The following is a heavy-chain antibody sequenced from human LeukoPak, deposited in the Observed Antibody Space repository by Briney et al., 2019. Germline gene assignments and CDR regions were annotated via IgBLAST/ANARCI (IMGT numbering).Heavy chain of an antibody. CDR2: TYYRSKWNN. J-gene: IGHJ5*01. Sequence: SHTLSLTCAISGDSVSTNSATWTWLRQSPSRGLEWLGRTYYRSKWNNDYAVSMKSRITINPDTSKNQFSLQLNSVTPEDTAVYYCARLVGASWFDSWGQGTLVTVSS. D-gene: IGHD1-26*01. CDR1: GDSVSTNSAT. V-gene: IGHV6-1*01. CDR3: ARLVGASWFDS.